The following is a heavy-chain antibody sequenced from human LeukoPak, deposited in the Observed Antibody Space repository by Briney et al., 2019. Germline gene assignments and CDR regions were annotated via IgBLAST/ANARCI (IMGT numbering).Heavy chain of an antibody. CDR2: TYYRSKWYN. CDR1: GDSVSSNSAA. J-gene: IGHJ6*02. CDR3: ARGQRPPGSSDYYYYYGMDV. Sequence: SQTLSLTCAISGDSVSSNSAAWNWIRQSPSRGLEWLGRTYYRSKWYNDYAVSVKSRITINPDTPKNQFSLQLNSVTPEDTAVYYCARGQRPPGSSDYYYYYGMDVWGQGTTVTVSS. V-gene: IGHV6-1*01.